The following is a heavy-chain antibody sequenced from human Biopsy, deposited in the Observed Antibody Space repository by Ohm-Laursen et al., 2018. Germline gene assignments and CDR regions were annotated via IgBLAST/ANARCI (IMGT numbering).Heavy chain of an antibody. CDR1: GGTLITYA. J-gene: IGHJ4*02. Sequence: AASVKVSCKASGGTLITYAISWVRQAPGQGLEWMGRIIPILHVPTYAQSFQGRVMISADKSTSTAYMELSGLRSEDTAVYYCASLEDRTFDKWGQGTLVTVSS. CDR3: ASLEDRTFDK. V-gene: IGHV1-69*04. CDR2: IIPILHVP.